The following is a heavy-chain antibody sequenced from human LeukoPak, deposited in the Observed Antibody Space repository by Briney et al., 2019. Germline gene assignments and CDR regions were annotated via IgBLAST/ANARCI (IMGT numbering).Heavy chain of an antibody. CDR2: FYPGDSDT. D-gene: IGHD5-18*01. Sequence: GESPKISCKGSGYSFTSYWIGWVRQMPGKGLEWMGIFYPGDSDTRYSPSFQGQVTISADKSIGTAYLQWSSLKASDTAMYYCARRGYTYGFDHWGQGTLVTVSS. V-gene: IGHV5-51*01. J-gene: IGHJ4*02. CDR1: GYSFTSYW. CDR3: ARRGYTYGFDH.